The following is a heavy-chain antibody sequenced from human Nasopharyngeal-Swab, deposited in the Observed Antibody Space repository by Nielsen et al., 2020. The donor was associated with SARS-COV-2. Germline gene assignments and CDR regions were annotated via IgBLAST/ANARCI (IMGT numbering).Heavy chain of an antibody. Sequence: GESLKISCEASGFTFNNYGMHWVRQAPGKGLEWVAVISYDGSNKYYADSVKGRFTISRDNSKNTLYLQMNSLRAEDTAVYYCAKVAAPYYYYYYGMDVWGQGTTVTVSS. CDR3: AKVAAPYYYYYYGMDV. V-gene: IGHV3-30*18. CDR2: ISYDGSNK. D-gene: IGHD6-13*01. CDR1: GFTFNNYG. J-gene: IGHJ6*02.